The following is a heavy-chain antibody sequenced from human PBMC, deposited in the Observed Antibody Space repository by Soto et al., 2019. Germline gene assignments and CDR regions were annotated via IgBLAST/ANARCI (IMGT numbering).Heavy chain of an antibody. CDR3: AREMVRGVIERFLGP. J-gene: IGHJ5*02. Sequence: PGGSLRLSCAASGFTFSSYWMSWVRQAPGKGLEWVANIKQDGSEKYYVDSVKGRFTISRDNAKNSLYLQMNSLRAEDTAVYYCAREMVRGVIERFLGPWGQGTLVTVSS. D-gene: IGHD3-10*01. CDR2: IKQDGSEK. CDR1: GFTFSSYW. V-gene: IGHV3-7*01.